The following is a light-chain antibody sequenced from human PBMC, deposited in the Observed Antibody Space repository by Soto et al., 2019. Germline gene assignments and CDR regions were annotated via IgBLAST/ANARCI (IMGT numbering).Light chain of an antibody. CDR1: QSVYSN. CDR2: GAS. CDR3: QQYNNWPLT. Sequence: EIVMTQSPATLSVSPGEGGTLSCMSSQSVYSNVAWYQQKPGQAPRLLIYGASTRATGIPARFSGSGSETEFTLTISSLQSEDFAVYYCQQYNNWPLTFGQGTKVDIK. V-gene: IGKV3-15*01. J-gene: IGKJ1*01.